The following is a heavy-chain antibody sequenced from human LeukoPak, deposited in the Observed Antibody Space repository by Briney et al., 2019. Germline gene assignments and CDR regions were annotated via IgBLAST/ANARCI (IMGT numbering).Heavy chain of an antibody. CDR3: ARLMDYEFWSGYFQYYFDC. Sequence: SETLSLTCTVSGGSISSSRYYWGWIRQPPGKGLEWIGSIYYIGSTYYNPSLKSRVTISVDTSKNQFSRKLSAVTAADTAVYYCARLMDYEFWSGYFQYYFDCWGQGTLVSVSS. V-gene: IGHV4-39*01. J-gene: IGHJ4*02. CDR2: IYYIGST. D-gene: IGHD3-3*01. CDR1: GGSISSSRYY.